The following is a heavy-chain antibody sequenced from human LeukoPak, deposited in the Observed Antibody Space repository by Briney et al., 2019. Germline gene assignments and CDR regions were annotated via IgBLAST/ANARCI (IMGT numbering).Heavy chain of an antibody. J-gene: IGHJ5*02. D-gene: IGHD4-23*01. CDR3: TRLYGGNSVFDH. CDR2: TRSKGNNYAT. CDR1: GFMLSGSD. V-gene: IGHV3-73*01. Sequence: GGSLRLSCAASGFMLSGSDMHWVCQASGKGLEWVGRTRSKGNNYATAHAASVKGRFTISRDDSKNTAYLQMNSLKTEDTAVYYCTRLYGGNSVFDHWGQGTLVTVSS.